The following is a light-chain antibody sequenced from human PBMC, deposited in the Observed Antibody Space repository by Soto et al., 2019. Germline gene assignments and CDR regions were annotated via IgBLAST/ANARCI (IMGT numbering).Light chain of an antibody. J-gene: IGKJ1*01. CDR2: VTS. CDR1: QNISNY. V-gene: IGKV1-39*01. Sequence: DIQMTQSPSTLSVSVGDRVTITCRASQNISNYLNWYQQKPGEAPKLLIYVTSSLQNGVPSRLSGSGYGTDFTLTISSLKHEDFVTYCCQQTYSNTRTFGHGTKVDIK. CDR3: QQTYSNTRT.